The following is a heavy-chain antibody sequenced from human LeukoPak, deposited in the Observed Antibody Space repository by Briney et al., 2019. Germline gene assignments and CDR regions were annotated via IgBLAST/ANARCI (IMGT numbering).Heavy chain of an antibody. Sequence: SETLSLTCTVSGGSVSSGSYYWSWIRQPPGKGLEWIGYIYYSGSTNYSPSLKSRVTISVDTSKNQFSLKLSSVTAADTAVYYCARDHYDFWSGYYYGMDVWGQGTTVTVSS. J-gene: IGHJ6*02. CDR3: ARDHYDFWSGYYYGMDV. D-gene: IGHD3-3*01. CDR2: IYYSGST. V-gene: IGHV4-61*01. CDR1: GGSVSSGSYY.